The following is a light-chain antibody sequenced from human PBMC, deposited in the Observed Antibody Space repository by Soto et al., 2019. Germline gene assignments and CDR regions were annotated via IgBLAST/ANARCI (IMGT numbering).Light chain of an antibody. J-gene: IGKJ3*01. CDR2: GAS. Sequence: EIVLTQSPGTLSLSPGERATLSCRASQSVTSNYLGWYQQKPGQAPRLLIHGASIRATGIPHRFSGSGSGTEFTLTISRLEPEDFVVYYCQQYGTSPITFGPGTKVDI. CDR3: QQYGTSPIT. CDR1: QSVTSNY. V-gene: IGKV3-20*01.